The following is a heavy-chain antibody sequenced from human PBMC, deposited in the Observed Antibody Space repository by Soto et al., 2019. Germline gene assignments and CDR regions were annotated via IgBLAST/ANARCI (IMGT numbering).Heavy chain of an antibody. CDR2: IVVGSGNT. J-gene: IGHJ4*02. D-gene: IGHD3-22*01. CDR1: GFTFTSSA. Sequence: GASVKASCKASGFTFTSSAVQWVRQARGQRLEWIGWIVVGSGNTNYAQKFQERVTITRDMSTSTAYMELSSLRSEDTAVYYCAAVFSEYYYDSSGYYSDYWGQGTLVTVSS. V-gene: IGHV1-58*01. CDR3: AAVFSEYYYDSSGYYSDY.